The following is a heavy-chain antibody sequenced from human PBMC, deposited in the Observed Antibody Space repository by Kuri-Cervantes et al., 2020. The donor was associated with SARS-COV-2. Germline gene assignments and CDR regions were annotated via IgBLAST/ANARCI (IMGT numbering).Heavy chain of an antibody. D-gene: IGHD3-10*01. Sequence: GESLKISCAASGFTFSSYWMSWVRQAPGKGLEWVANIKQDGSEKYYVDSVKGRFTISRDNAKNSLYLQMNSLRAEDTAVYCCARDRSFTSDYWGQGTLVTVSS. V-gene: IGHV3-7*01. CDR1: GFTFSSYW. J-gene: IGHJ4*02. CDR3: ARDRSFTSDY. CDR2: IKQDGSEK.